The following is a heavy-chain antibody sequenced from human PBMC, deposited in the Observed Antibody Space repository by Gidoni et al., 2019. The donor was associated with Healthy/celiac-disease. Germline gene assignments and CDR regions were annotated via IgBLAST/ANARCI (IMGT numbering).Heavy chain of an antibody. V-gene: IGHV3-7*01. J-gene: IGHJ3*02. CDR3: AKMEPRYCSGGSCYSKAFDI. D-gene: IGHD2-15*01. Sequence: EVQLVESGGGLVQPGGSLRLSCAASGFTFSSYWMSWVRQAPGKGLEWVANIKQDGSEKYYVDSVKGRFTISRDNAKNSLYLQMNSLRAEDTAVYYCAKMEPRYCSGGSCYSKAFDIWGQGTMVTVSS. CDR1: GFTFSSYW. CDR2: IKQDGSEK.